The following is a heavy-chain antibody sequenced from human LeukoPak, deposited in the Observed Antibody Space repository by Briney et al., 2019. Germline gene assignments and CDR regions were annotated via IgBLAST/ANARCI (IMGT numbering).Heavy chain of an antibody. D-gene: IGHD3-16*01. CDR3: ARGGGLDV. CDR2: ISGSGGST. Sequence: GGSLRPSCAASGFTFSNYGMSWLRQAPGKGLEWVSAISGSGGSTYYADSVKGRFTISRDNAKNSLYLQMSNLRAEDTAVYFCARGGGLDVWGQGATVTVSS. V-gene: IGHV3-23*01. J-gene: IGHJ6*02. CDR1: GFTFSNYG.